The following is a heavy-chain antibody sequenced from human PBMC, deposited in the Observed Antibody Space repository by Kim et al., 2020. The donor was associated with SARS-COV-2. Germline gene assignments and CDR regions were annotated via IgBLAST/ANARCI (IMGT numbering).Heavy chain of an antibody. Sequence: ASVKVSCKASGYTFTGYYMHWVRQAPGQGLEWMGWINPNSGGTNYAQKFQGWVTMTRDTSISTAYMELSRLRSDDTAVYYCARGGLDLGLAMAGTNYYYGMDVWGQGTTVTVSS. J-gene: IGHJ6*02. CDR2: INPNSGGT. CDR3: ARGGLDLGLAMAGTNYYYGMDV. V-gene: IGHV1-2*04. D-gene: IGHD6-19*01. CDR1: GYTFTGYY.